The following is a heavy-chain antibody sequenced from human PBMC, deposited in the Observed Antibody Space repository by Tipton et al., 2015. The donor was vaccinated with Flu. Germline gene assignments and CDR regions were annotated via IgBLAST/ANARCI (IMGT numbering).Heavy chain of an antibody. V-gene: IGHV4-34*01. CDR2: INHSGST. Sequence: LRLSCAVYGGSFSGYYWSWIRQPPGKGLEWIGEINHSGSTNYNPSLKSRVTISVDTSKNQFSLKLSSVTTADTAVYYCARGGRTTVTPDYWGQGTLVTVSS. CDR1: GGSFSGYY. CDR3: ARGGRTTVTPDY. J-gene: IGHJ4*02. D-gene: IGHD4-11*01.